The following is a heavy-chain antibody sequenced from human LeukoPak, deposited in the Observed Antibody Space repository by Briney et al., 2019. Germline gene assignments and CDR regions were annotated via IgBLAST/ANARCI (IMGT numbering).Heavy chain of an antibody. Sequence: GASVKVSCKVSGYTLTELSMHWVRQAPGKGLEWMGGFDPEDGETIYAQKFQGRVTMTEDTSTDTAYMELSSLRSEDTAVYYCATLHYDSSGYYQYYFDYWGQGSLVTVSS. J-gene: IGHJ4*02. V-gene: IGHV1-24*01. CDR3: ATLHYDSSGYYQYYFDY. CDR1: GYTLTELS. D-gene: IGHD3-22*01. CDR2: FDPEDGET.